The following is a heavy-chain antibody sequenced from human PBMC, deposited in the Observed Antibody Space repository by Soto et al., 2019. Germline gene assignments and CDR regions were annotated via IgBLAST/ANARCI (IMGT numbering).Heavy chain of an antibody. V-gene: IGHV3-30-3*01. D-gene: IGHD3-3*01. J-gene: IGHJ6*02. CDR1: GFTFSSYA. CDR3: ARDLFTIFGVVIWGMDV. Sequence: GGSLRLSCAASGFTFSSYAMHWVRQAPGKGLEWVAVISNDGSNKYYADSVKGRFTISRDNSKNTLYLQMNGLRAEDTAVYYCARDLFTIFGVVIWGMDVWGQGTTVTVSS. CDR2: ISNDGSNK.